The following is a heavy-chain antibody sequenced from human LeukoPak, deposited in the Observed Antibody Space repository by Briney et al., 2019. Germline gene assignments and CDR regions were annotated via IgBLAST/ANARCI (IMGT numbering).Heavy chain of an antibody. CDR2: IIPIFGTA. V-gene: IGHV1-69*13. D-gene: IGHD4-17*01. J-gene: IGHJ6*03. CDR3: ATYRPEADDYGDYRFFYYMDV. CDR1: GGTFSSYA. Sequence: GASVKVSCKASGGTFSSYAISWVRQAPGQGLEWMGGIIPIFGTANYAQKFQGRVTITADESTSTAYMELSSLKSEDTAVYYCATYRPEADDYGDYRFFYYMDVWGKGTTVTISS.